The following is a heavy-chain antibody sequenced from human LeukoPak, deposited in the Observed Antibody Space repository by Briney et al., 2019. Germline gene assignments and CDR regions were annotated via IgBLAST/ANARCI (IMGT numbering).Heavy chain of an antibody. CDR3: TRAVLMVYAIQPYFDY. Sequence: GGSLRLSCTASGFTFGDYAMSWFRQAPGKGLEWVGFIRSKAYGGTTEYAASVKGRFTISRDDSKSIAYLQMNSLKTEDTAVYYWTRAVLMVYAIQPYFDYWGQGTLVTVSS. D-gene: IGHD2-8*01. CDR1: GFTFGDYA. J-gene: IGHJ4*02. V-gene: IGHV3-49*03. CDR2: IRSKAYGGTT.